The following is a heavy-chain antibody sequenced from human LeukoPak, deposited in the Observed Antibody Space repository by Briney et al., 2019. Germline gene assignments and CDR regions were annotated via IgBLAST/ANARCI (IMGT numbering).Heavy chain of an antibody. V-gene: IGHV4-39*07. D-gene: IGHD3-3*01. Sequence: SETLSLTCTVSGGSISSSSYYWGWIRQPPGKGLEWIGSIYYSGSTNYNPSLKSRVTISVDTSKNQFSLKLSSVTAADTAVYYCARGSSITIFGVDYAFDIWGQGTMVTVSS. CDR2: IYYSGST. CDR3: ARGSSITIFGVDYAFDI. J-gene: IGHJ3*02. CDR1: GGSISSSSYY.